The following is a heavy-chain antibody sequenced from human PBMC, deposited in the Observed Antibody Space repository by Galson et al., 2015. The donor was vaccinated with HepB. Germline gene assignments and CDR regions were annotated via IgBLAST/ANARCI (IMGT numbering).Heavy chain of an antibody. D-gene: IGHD6-13*01. CDR2: ISSSSSYI. J-gene: IGHJ6*02. V-gene: IGHV3-21*01. CDR3: ARDLKFVMGAAEGMDV. CDR1: GFTFSSYA. Sequence: SLRLSCAASGFTFSSYAMSWVRQAPGKGLEWVSSISSSSSYIYYADSVKGRFTISRDNAKNSLYLQMNSLRAEDTAVYYCARDLKFVMGAAEGMDVWGQGTTVTVSS.